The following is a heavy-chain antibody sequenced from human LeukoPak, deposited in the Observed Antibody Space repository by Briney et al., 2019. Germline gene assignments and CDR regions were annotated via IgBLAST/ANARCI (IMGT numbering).Heavy chain of an antibody. V-gene: IGHV3-74*03. CDR3: TRAYQQHLINWFDP. D-gene: IGHD6-13*01. J-gene: IGHJ5*02. CDR2: INSDGSST. CDR1: GFTFSNSW. Sequence: QAGGSLRLSCVASGFTFSNSWIPWVRQAPGKGLVWVARINSDGSSTTYADSVEGRFTISRDNTKNTLYLQMNSLRVEDTAEYYCTRAYQQHLINWFDPWGQGTLVTVSS.